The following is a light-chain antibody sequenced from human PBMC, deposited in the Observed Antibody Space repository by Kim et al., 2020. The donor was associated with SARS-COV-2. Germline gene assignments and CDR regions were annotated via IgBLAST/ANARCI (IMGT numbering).Light chain of an antibody. V-gene: IGLV3-1*01. CDR2: HNS. Sequence: SYELTQPPSVSVSPGQTVSITCSGDKLGDKNVCWYQQKPGQSPVLVIYHNSQRPSGIPERFSGSNSGNTATLTISGTQAMDEADYYCQAWDSNTGVVFGG. J-gene: IGLJ2*01. CDR3: QAWDSNTGVV. CDR1: KLGDKN.